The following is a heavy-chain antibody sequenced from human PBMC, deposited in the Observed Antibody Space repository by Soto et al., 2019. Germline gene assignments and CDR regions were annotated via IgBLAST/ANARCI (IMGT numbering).Heavy chain of an antibody. CDR3: AKDPESSSGWLGFDY. CDR1: GFTFISYA. D-gene: IGHD6-19*01. J-gene: IGHJ4*02. V-gene: IGHV3-23*01. Sequence: EVQLLESGGGLVQPGGSLRLSCAASGFTFISYAMSWVRQAPGKGLEWVSAISGSGGSTYYADSVKGRFTISRDNSKNTLYLQMNSLRAEDTAVYYCAKDPESSSGWLGFDYWGQGTLVTVSS. CDR2: ISGSGGST.